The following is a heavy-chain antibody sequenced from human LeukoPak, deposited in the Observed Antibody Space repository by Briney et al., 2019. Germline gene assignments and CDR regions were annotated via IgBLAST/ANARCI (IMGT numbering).Heavy chain of an antibody. J-gene: IGHJ1*01. Sequence: SETLSLTCTVSGGSTSSSNYYWSWIRQPPGKGLEWIGEINHSGSTNYNPSLKSRVTISVDTSKNQFSLKLSSVTAADTAVYYCARPGTVTNGRKYFQHWGQGTLVTVSS. CDR3: ARPGTVTNGRKYFQH. V-gene: IGHV4-39*07. CDR2: INHSGST. D-gene: IGHD4-17*01. CDR1: GGSTSSSNYY.